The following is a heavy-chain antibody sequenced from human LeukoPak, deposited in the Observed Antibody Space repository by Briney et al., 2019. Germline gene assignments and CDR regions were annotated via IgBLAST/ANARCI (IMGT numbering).Heavy chain of an antibody. CDR2: IYYSGST. CDR3: ARSHSSGLDASDV. D-gene: IGHD3-22*01. J-gene: IGHJ3*01. CDR1: GGSISSYY. Sequence: SETLSLTCTVSGGSISSYYWSWIRQPPGKGLEWIGYIYYSGSTNYNPSLKSRVTISADTSKNQFSLKLTSVTAADTAMYYCARSHSSGLDASDVWGQGTMVTVSS. V-gene: IGHV4-59*08.